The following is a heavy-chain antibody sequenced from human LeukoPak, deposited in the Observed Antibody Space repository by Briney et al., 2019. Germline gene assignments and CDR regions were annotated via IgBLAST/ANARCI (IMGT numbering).Heavy chain of an antibody. Sequence: SETLSLTCTVSGGSISSHYWSWIRQPPGKGLEWIGYIYYSGGINYSPSLKSRVTISGDTSKNQFSLKLSSVTAADTAVYYCARANTAMIFDYWGQGTLVAVSS. D-gene: IGHD5-18*01. CDR1: GGSISSHY. CDR3: ARANTAMIFDY. V-gene: IGHV4-59*11. J-gene: IGHJ4*02. CDR2: IYYSGGI.